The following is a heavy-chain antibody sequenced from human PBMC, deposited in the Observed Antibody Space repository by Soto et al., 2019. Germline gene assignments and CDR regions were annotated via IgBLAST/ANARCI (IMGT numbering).Heavy chain of an antibody. V-gene: IGHV1-18*01. Sequence: QVQLVQSGAEVKKPGASVKVSCKASGYTFTSYGISWVRQAPGQGLEWMGWISAYNGNTNYAQKLQGRVTMTTDTSTSTAYMELRSLRSDDTAVYYCARSPVLLWFGELLVGFDYWGQGTLVTVSS. CDR1: GYTFTSYG. D-gene: IGHD3-10*01. CDR3: ARSPVLLWFGELLVGFDY. J-gene: IGHJ4*02. CDR2: ISAYNGNT.